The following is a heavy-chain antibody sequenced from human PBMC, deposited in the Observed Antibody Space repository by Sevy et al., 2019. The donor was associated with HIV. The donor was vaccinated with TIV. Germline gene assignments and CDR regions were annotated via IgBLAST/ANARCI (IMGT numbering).Heavy chain of an antibody. CDR1: GGSISSYY. J-gene: IGHJ6*04. Sequence: SETLSLTCTVSGGSISSYYWSWIRQPPGKGLEWIGYIYYSGSTNYNPSLKSRVTISVDTSKNQFSLKLSSGTAADTAVYYWARDRGAWGVWGKGTTVTVSS. D-gene: IGHD3-16*01. CDR2: IYYSGST. CDR3: ARDRGAWGV. V-gene: IGHV4-59*01.